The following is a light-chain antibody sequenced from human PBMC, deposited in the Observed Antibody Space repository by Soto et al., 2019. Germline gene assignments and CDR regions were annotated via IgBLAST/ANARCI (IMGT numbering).Light chain of an antibody. J-gene: IGLJ1*01. CDR1: SGDIGSYNR. Sequence: QSALTQPASVSGSPGQSITISCTGTSGDIGSYNRVSWYQQHPGKATKLIIYEVTDRPSGVSNRFSCSKSGNTASLTISGLQAEDGAEYYCSSYTNINTRACVFGTGTKLTVL. CDR3: SSYTNINTRACV. V-gene: IGLV2-14*01. CDR2: EVT.